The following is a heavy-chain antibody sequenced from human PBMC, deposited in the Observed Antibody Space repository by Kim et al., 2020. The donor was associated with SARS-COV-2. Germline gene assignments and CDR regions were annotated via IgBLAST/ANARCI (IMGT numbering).Heavy chain of an antibody. J-gene: IGHJ4*02. D-gene: IGHD2-2*01. V-gene: IGHV4-34*01. CDR3: ARQWGSTSCIDY. Sequence: NYTPSLKSRVTISVDTSKNQFSLKLSSVTAADTAVYYCARQWGSTSCIDYWGQGTLVTVSS.